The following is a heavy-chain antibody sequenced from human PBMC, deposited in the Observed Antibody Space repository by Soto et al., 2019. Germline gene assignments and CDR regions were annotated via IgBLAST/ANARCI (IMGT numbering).Heavy chain of an antibody. D-gene: IGHD5-18*01. Sequence: QVQLQESGPGLVKPSGTLSLTCAVSGGSISSSNWWSWVRQPPGKGLEWIGEIYHSGSTNYNPSLKSRVTISVDKSKNQFSLKLSSVTAADTAVYYCARDTGYSYGVYYYYYYGMDVWGQGTTVTVSS. CDR1: GGSISSSNW. V-gene: IGHV4-4*02. CDR3: ARDTGYSYGVYYYYYYGMDV. CDR2: IYHSGST. J-gene: IGHJ6*02.